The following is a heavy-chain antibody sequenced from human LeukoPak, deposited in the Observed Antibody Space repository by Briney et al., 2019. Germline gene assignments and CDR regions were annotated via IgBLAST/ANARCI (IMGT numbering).Heavy chain of an antibody. Sequence: PGGSLRLSCAASGFTFSSSWMTWVRQAPGKGLEWVANIKPDGSAKNYVGLVQGRFTISRDNTKNSVYLQMSSLRVEDTAVYFCARDVAYNAFDYWGQGTLVTVSS. J-gene: IGHJ4*02. D-gene: IGHD1-14*01. CDR2: IKPDGSAK. CDR1: GFTFSSSW. CDR3: ARDVAYNAFDY. V-gene: IGHV3-7*01.